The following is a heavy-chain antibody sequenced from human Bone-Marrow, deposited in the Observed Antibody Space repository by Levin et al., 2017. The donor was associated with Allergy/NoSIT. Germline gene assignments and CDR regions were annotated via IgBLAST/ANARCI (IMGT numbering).Heavy chain of an antibody. CDR1: GSTFGDYA. CDR2: IRSKPYGGTT. D-gene: IGHD3-10*01. J-gene: IGHJ5*02. CDR3: GRDALADYDSGIHGLVDP. V-gene: IGHV3-49*03. Sequence: PGGSLRLSCTASGSTFGDYAMSWFRQAPGRRLEWVGFIRSKPYGGTTQYAASVKGRFTISRDDSRSIAYLQMNSLKTEDTAVYYCGRDALADYDSGIHGLVDPWGQGTLVTVSS.